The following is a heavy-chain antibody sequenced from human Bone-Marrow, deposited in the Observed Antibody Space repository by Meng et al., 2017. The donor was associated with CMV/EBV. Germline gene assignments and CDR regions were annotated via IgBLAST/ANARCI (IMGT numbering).Heavy chain of an antibody. CDR1: GFIFSAYW. CDR3: AADWNWAVDY. D-gene: IGHD1-7*01. V-gene: IGHV3-74*01. J-gene: IGHJ4*02. CDR2: VNSDGSSS. Sequence: LSCAASGFIFSAYWMHWVRQAPGKGLVWVSRVNSDGSSSTYADSVKGRFTISRDNAKNSVFLYMNSLRDDDTAVYYCAADWNWAVDYWGQGTLVTVSS.